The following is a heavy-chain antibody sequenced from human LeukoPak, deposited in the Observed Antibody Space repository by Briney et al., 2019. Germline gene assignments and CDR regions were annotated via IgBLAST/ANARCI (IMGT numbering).Heavy chain of an antibody. Sequence: SETLSLTCTVSGGSISSYYWSWIRQPPGKGLEWIGYIYTSGSTNYNPSLKSRVTISVDTSKNQFSLKLSSVTAADTTVYYCATTGRVDYWGQGTLVTVSS. CDR3: ATTGRVDY. D-gene: IGHD3-10*01. V-gene: IGHV4-4*09. CDR1: GGSISSYY. CDR2: IYTSGST. J-gene: IGHJ4*02.